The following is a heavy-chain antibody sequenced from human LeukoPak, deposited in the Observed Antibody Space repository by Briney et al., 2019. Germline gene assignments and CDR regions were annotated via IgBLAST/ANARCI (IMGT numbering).Heavy chain of an antibody. Sequence: PGGSLRLSCAASGFSFSTYAMSWVRQAPGKGLEWVSGVNGNGGSTSYADSVKGRFTIFRDNSKNTVYLQMNSLRVEDTAVYYCAKGYCSGGSCYLLFDYWGQGTLVTVSS. CDR3: AKGYCSGGSCYLLFDY. CDR2: VNGNGGST. CDR1: GFSFSTYA. V-gene: IGHV3-23*01. J-gene: IGHJ4*02. D-gene: IGHD2-15*01.